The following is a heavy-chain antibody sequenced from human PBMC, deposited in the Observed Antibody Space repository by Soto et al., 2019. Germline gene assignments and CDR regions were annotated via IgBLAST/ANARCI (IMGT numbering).Heavy chain of an antibody. D-gene: IGHD3-3*01. CDR1: GFSFASFA. J-gene: IGHJ4*02. Sequence: GGSLRLSCTTSGFSFASFAMTWVRQAPGKGLEWVATISGSDGKTYYADSVKGRFSISRDTSRNTLYLQMNNLRADDTAIYYCAKWSYLDYWGQGTRVTVSS. CDR2: ISGSDGKT. V-gene: IGHV3-23*01. CDR3: AKWSYLDY.